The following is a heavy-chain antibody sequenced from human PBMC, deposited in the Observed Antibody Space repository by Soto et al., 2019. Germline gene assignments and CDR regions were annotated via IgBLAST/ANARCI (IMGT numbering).Heavy chain of an antibody. CDR1: GGSFSGYY. Sequence: QAQLQQWGAGLLKPSETLSLTCAVYGGSFSGYYWSWIRQSPKKGLEWIGEINHSGSTNYNPSLKSRVTMSVDTSKNQFSLKLSSVTAADTAVYYCARGITMIVAVQRDAPEKYYFDSWGRGTLVTVSS. J-gene: IGHJ4*02. D-gene: IGHD3-22*01. CDR3: ARGITMIVAVQRDAPEKYYFDS. V-gene: IGHV4-34*01. CDR2: INHSGST.